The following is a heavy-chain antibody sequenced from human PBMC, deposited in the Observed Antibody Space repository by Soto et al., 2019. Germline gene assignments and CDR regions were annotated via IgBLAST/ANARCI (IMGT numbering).Heavy chain of an antibody. CDR3: ARDNQWLGHFDS. CDR1: GFTFSDSC. D-gene: IGHD6-19*01. J-gene: IGHJ4*02. CDR2: INSRGNTI. Sequence: QVQLVESGGGLVKPGGSLRLSCAVSGFTFSDSCMSWIRQAPGKGLEWISYINSRGNTIYYADSVKGRFTISRDNAKNFLYLQMNSLRAEDTAVYYCARDNQWLGHFDSWGQGTLVTVSS. V-gene: IGHV3-11*01.